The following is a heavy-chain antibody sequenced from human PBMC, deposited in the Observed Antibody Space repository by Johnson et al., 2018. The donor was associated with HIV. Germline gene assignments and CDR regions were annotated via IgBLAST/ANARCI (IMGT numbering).Heavy chain of an antibody. CDR2: ISYDGSNK. J-gene: IGHJ3*02. Sequence: QVQLVESGGGVVQPGRSLRLSCAASGFTFISYAMHWVRQAPGKGLEWVAVISYDGSNKYYADSVKGRFTISRDSSKNTLYLQMNSLRAEDTAVYYCATSISTPPGAFDIWGQGTMVTVSS. D-gene: IGHD6-6*01. V-gene: IGHV3-30*14. CDR3: ATSISTPPGAFDI. CDR1: GFTFISYA.